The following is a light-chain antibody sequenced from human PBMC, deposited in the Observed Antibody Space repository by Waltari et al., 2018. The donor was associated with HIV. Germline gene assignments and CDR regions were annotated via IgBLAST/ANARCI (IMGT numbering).Light chain of an antibody. J-gene: IGLJ1*01. CDR2: KNF. Sequence: QSFLTQPPSASGTPGQTVTISCSGSSSNIENDNIYWYQHLPGMTPKLLIYKNFLRPSGVPDRFAAYKSGTSASLTISGLRSADEADYYCVGWDSSLSAYVFGAGTKVAVL. V-gene: IGLV1-47*01. CDR1: SSNIENDN. CDR3: VGWDSSLSAYV.